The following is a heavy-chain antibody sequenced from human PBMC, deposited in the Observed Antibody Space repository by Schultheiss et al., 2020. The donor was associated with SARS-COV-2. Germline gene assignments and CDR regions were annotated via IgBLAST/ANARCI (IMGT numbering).Heavy chain of an antibody. CDR2: IYYSGST. CDR1: GGSISSGGYY. Sequence: SETLSLTCTVSGGSISSGGYYWSWIRQHPGKGLEWIGYIYYSGSTYYNPSLKSRVTISVDTSKNQFSLKLSSVTAADTAVYYCARSASPRTTGFDYWGQGTLVTVSS. V-gene: IGHV4-31*03. J-gene: IGHJ4*02. CDR3: ARSASPRTTGFDY. D-gene: IGHD4-11*01.